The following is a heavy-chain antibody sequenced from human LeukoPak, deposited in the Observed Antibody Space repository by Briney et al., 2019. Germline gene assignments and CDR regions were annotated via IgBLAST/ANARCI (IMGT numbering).Heavy chain of an antibody. CDR3: ARGELLQNYFDY. Sequence: GGSLRLSCAAPGFSFSSYAMSWVRQPPGKGLEWVSAISGSGGSTYYADSVKGRFTISRDNSKNTLYLQMNSLRAEDTAVYYCARGELLQNYFDYWGQGTLVTVSS. V-gene: IGHV3-23*01. D-gene: IGHD3-10*01. CDR1: GFSFSSYA. CDR2: ISGSGGST. J-gene: IGHJ4*02.